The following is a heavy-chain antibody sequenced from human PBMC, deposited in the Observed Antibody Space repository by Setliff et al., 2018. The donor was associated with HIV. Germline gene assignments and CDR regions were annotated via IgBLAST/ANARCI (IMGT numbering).Heavy chain of an antibody. D-gene: IGHD2-15*01. CDR1: GGSISGSSYY. V-gene: IGHV4-39*01. Sequence: LSLTCTVSGGSISGSSYYWGWIRQSPEKGLEWIGSIFHAGSTYYNPSLKSRVTLSVDTSENQYSLKLTSLIAADTAVYYCARSLAYCSGGGCSSGSYYYMDVWGKGTTVTVSS. J-gene: IGHJ6*03. CDR3: ARSLAYCSGGGCSSGSYYYMDV. CDR2: IFHAGST.